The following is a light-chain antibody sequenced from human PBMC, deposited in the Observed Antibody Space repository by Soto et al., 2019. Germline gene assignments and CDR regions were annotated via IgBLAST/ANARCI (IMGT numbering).Light chain of an antibody. Sequence: EIVLTQSPGTLSLSPGERTTLSCRASQSVRSTYLAWYQQRPGQAPRLLIYGATSRATGIPDRFQGSGSGTDFTLTISRLEPDDFALYFCQQYGSTPLTFGLRTKVEIK. CDR2: GAT. CDR1: QSVRSTY. V-gene: IGKV3-20*01. CDR3: QQYGSTPLT. J-gene: IGKJ1*01.